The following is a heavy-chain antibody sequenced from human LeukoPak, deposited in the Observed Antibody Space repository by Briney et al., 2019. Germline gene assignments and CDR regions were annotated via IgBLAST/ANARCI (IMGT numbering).Heavy chain of an antibody. Sequence: GGSLRLSCAASGFTFSSYWMSWVRQAPEKGLEWVANIKQDGSEKYYVDSVKGRFTISRDNAKNSLYLQMNSLRAEDTAVYYCARVMGRYCSSTSCYVDYWGQGTLVTVSS. CDR1: GFTFSSYW. CDR3: ARVMGRYCSSTSCYVDY. V-gene: IGHV3-7*01. CDR2: IKQDGSEK. J-gene: IGHJ4*02. D-gene: IGHD2-2*01.